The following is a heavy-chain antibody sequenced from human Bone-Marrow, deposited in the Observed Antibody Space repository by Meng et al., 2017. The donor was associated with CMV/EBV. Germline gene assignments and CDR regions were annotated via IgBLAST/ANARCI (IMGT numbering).Heavy chain of an antibody. J-gene: IGHJ4*02. CDR3: ARDPNVLLWFGEYGNIDY. V-gene: IGHV3-21*01. Sequence: TFSSYSMNWVRQAPRKGLEWVSSISSSSGYIYYASSVKGRFTISRDNAKNSLYLQMNSLRAEDTAVYYCARDPNVLLWFGEYGNIDYWGQGTLVTVSS. CDR2: ISSSSGYI. D-gene: IGHD3-10*01. CDR1: TFSSYS.